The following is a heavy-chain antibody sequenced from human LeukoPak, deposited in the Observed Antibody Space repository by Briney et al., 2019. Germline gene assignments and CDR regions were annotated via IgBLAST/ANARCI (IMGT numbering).Heavy chain of an antibody. CDR3: ARVPLHDDSGHYYPH. D-gene: IGHD3-22*01. J-gene: IGHJ1*01. CDR2: INGGNGNT. CDR1: GYTFTSYG. Sequence: ASVKVSRKTSGYTFTSYGMHWVRQAPGQSLEWMEWINGGNGNTKYSEKFQGRVTIIRDTSASTAYMELSSLRSEDTAVYYCARVPLHDDSGHYYPHWGQGTLVTVSS. V-gene: IGHV1-3*01.